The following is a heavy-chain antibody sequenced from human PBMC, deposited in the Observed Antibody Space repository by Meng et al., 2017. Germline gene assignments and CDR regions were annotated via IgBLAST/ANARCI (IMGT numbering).Heavy chain of an antibody. CDR2: INHSGST. CDR1: CGSFSDYY. J-gene: IGHJ4*02. Sequence: QVHLRRGGAGYFKPSDTPSLPCVFSCGSFSDYYWSWIRQPPGKGLEWIGEINHSGSTNYNPSLESRATISVDTSQNNLSLKLSSVTAADSAVYYCARGPTTMAHDFDYWGQGTLVTVSS. CDR3: ARGPTTMAHDFDY. V-gene: IGHV4-34*01. D-gene: IGHD4-11*01.